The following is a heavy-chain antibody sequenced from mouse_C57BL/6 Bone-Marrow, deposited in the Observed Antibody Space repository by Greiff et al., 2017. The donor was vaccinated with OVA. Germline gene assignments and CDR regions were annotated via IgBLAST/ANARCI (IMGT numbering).Heavy chain of an antibody. Sequence: EVMLVESGGGLVKPGGSLKLSCAASGFTFSSYAMSWVRQTPEKRLEWVAYISSGGDYIYYADTVKGRFTISRDNARNTLYLQMSSLKSEDTAMYYCTRWPLLRPAMDYWGQGTSVTVSS. CDR2: ISSGGDYI. CDR3: TRWPLLRPAMDY. V-gene: IGHV5-9-1*02. J-gene: IGHJ4*01. CDR1: GFTFSSYA. D-gene: IGHD1-2*01.